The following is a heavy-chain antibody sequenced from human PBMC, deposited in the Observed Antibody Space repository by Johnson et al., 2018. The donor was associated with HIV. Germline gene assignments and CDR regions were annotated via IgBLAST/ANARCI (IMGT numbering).Heavy chain of an antibody. Sequence: QVQLVESGGGVVQPGRSLRLSCAASGFTFSSYAMYWVRQAPGKGLEWVAVISYDGSNKYYADSVKGRFTISRDNSKNTLYLQMNSLRAEDTAVHYCVRALQRWLQWDGFDIWGQGTMVTVSS. J-gene: IGHJ3*02. V-gene: IGHV3-30-3*01. D-gene: IGHD5-24*01. CDR1: GFTFSSYA. CDR3: VRALQRWLQWDGFDI. CDR2: ISYDGSNK.